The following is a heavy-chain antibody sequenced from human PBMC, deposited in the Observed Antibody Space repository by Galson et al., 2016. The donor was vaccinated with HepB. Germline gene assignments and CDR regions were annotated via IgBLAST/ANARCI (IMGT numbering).Heavy chain of an antibody. D-gene: IGHD3-3*01. CDR2: IFRDGST. CDR1: DSVSGGNW. V-gene: IGHV4-4*02. J-gene: IGHJ5*01. CDR3: VRGEAGVGVPGRNWFDV. Sequence: DSVSGGNWWSWVRLPPGGSLEWIGEIFRDGSTNYNPFLGSRVTISLDHSNNHFSLRLTSMTAADSALYYCVRGEAGVGVPGRNWFDVWGRGLLVTVSS.